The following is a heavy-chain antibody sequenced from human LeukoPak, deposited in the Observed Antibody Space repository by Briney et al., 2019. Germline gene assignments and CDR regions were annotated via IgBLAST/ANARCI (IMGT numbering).Heavy chain of an antibody. V-gene: IGHV3-23*01. CDR3: AKDRRRYPL. CDR2: ISASGGST. D-gene: IGHD4-17*01. Sequence: PGGSLRLSCAASGFRFSNYDMSWVRPAPGEGLELVSAISASGGSTYYADSVKGRFTTTRSNSKNTHYLQMNSLRAEDTAEYYCAKDRRRYPLWGQGTLVTVSS. CDR1: GFRFSNYD. J-gene: IGHJ4*02.